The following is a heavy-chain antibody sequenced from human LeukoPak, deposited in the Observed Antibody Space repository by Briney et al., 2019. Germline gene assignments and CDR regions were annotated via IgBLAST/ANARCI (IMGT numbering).Heavy chain of an antibody. CDR1: GGSSSNYY. Sequence: SETLSLTCSVSGGSSSNYYWSWIRQPPGKGLEWIGYMYYSGSTNYNPSLKSRATISVDTSKNQFSLKLSSVTAADTAVYYCARDRPATENWYLDLWGRGTLVTVSS. CDR3: ARDRPATENWYLDL. CDR2: MYYSGST. D-gene: IGHD1-26*01. J-gene: IGHJ2*01. V-gene: IGHV4-59*01.